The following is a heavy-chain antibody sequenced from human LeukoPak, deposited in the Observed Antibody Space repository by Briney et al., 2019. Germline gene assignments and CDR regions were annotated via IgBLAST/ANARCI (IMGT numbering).Heavy chain of an antibody. Sequence: GSLRLSCAASGFTFDDYGMSWVRQAPGKGLEWIGRIYTSGSTNYNPSLKSRVTISVDTSKNQFSLKLSSVTAADTAVYYCARGAGSSGWSYYYYMDVWGKGTTVTISS. CDR2: IYTSGST. CDR3: ARGAGSSGWSYYYYMDV. CDR1: GFTFDDYG. J-gene: IGHJ6*03. V-gene: IGHV4-59*10. D-gene: IGHD6-19*01.